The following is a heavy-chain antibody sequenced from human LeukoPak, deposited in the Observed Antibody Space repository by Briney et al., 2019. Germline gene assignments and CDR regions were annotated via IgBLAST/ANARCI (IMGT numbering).Heavy chain of an antibody. J-gene: IGHJ4*02. D-gene: IGHD3-22*01. CDR2: INGDGSSI. V-gene: IGHV3-74*01. CDR1: EFTISAYW. CDR3: ARDLELTYYDSSGYDY. Sequence: GGSLRLSCAASEFTISAYWMHWVRQVPGKGLVWVSRINGDGSSINYADSVKGRFTISRDNAKNTLYLQMNSLRAEDTAVYYCARDLELTYYDSSGYDYWGQGTPVTVSS.